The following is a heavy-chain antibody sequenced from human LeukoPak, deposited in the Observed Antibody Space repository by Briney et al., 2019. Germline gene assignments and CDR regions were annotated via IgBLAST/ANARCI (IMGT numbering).Heavy chain of an antibody. Sequence: SGGSLRLSCAASGFTFSDYYMSWIRRAPGKGLEWVSYISSSGSTIYYADSVKGRFTISRDNAKNSLYLQMNSLRAEDTAVYYCARIQGSWTVYFQHWGQGTLVTVSS. V-gene: IGHV3-11*01. D-gene: IGHD6-13*01. J-gene: IGHJ1*01. CDR3: ARIQGSWTVYFQH. CDR2: ISSSGSTI. CDR1: GFTFSDYY.